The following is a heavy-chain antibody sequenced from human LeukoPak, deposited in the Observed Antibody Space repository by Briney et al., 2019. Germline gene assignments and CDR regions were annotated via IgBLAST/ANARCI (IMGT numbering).Heavy chain of an antibody. CDR2: FDPEDGET. Sequence: GASVKVSCKVSGYTLTELSMHWVRQAPGKGLEWMGGFDPEDGETIYAQKFQGRVTMTEDTSTDTAYMELSSLRSEDTAVYYCARPAEGIVGASRYFDYWGQGTLVTVSS. V-gene: IGHV1-24*01. CDR1: GYTLTELS. J-gene: IGHJ4*02. D-gene: IGHD1-26*01. CDR3: ARPAEGIVGASRYFDY.